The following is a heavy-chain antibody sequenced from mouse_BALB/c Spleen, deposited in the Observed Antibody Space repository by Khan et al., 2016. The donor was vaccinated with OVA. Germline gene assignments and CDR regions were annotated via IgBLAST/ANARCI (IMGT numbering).Heavy chain of an antibody. V-gene: IGHV1-7*01. CDR3: ARRGLRWDFAY. D-gene: IGHD1-1*01. Sequence: VQLQQSGAELAKPGASVKMSCKASGYTFINYWILWVKQRPGQGLEWIGYINPSTGYTEYNQNFKDKATLTADKSSSTAYMQLSSLTSEDSAVXYCARRGLRWDFAYWGQGTTLPVSS. J-gene: IGHJ2*01. CDR2: INPSTGYT. CDR1: GYTFINYW.